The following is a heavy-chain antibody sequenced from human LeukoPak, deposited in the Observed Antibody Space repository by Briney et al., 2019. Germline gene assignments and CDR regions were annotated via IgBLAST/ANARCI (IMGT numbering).Heavy chain of an antibody. Sequence: GGSLRLSCAASGFTFRNYVIHWVRQAPGKGLEWVSSISSSSSYIYYADSVKGRFTISRDNAKNSLYLQMNSLRAEDTAVYYCARTPPGELWENFDYWGQGTLVTVSS. V-gene: IGHV3-21*01. CDR3: ARTPPGELWENFDY. J-gene: IGHJ4*02. CDR2: ISSSSSYI. D-gene: IGHD2-21*01. CDR1: GFTFRNYV.